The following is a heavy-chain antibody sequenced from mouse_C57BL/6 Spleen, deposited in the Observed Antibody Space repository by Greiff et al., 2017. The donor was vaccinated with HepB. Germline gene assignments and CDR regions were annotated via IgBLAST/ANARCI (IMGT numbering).Heavy chain of an antibody. CDR1: GFTFSDYG. V-gene: IGHV5-17*01. Sequence: EVKLVESGGGLVKPGGSLKLSCAASGFTFSDYGMHWVRQAPEKGLEWVAYISSGSSTIYYADTVKGRFTISRDNAKNTLFLQMTSLRSEDTAMYYCARIYDYDGYAMDYWGQGTSVTVSS. CDR3: ARIYDYDGYAMDY. D-gene: IGHD2-4*01. J-gene: IGHJ4*01. CDR2: ISSGSSTI.